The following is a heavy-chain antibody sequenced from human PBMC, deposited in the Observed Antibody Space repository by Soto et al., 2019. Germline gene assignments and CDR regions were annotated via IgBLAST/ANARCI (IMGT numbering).Heavy chain of an antibody. CDR1: GFTFSSYT. V-gene: IGHV3-23*01. CDR3: AKTLSSGWYRGGFDY. CDR2: ISGSGGST. J-gene: IGHJ4*02. Sequence: EVQLLESGGGLVQPGGSLRLSCAASGFTFSSYTMSLVRQAPGKGLEWVSAISGSGGSTYYADSVKGRFTISRDNSKNTLYLQMNSMRAEDTAVYYCAKTLSSGWYRGGFDYWGPGNLVNVSS. D-gene: IGHD6-19*01.